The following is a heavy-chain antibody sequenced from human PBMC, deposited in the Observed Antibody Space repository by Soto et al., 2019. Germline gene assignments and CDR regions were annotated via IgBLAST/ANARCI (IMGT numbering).Heavy chain of an antibody. Sequence: EVQLVESGGGLVQPGGSLRLSCAASGFTFSDHYMDWVRQAPGKGLEWVGRIRNKANSYTTEYAATVNGRFSISRDDARNSLYMQMNSLKTEDTAVYYCANYAGYCSTGSCYVFWGQGPLVTVSS. CDR1: GFTFSDHY. CDR2: IRNKANSYTT. CDR3: ANYAGYCSTGSCYVF. J-gene: IGHJ4*02. V-gene: IGHV3-72*01. D-gene: IGHD2-15*01.